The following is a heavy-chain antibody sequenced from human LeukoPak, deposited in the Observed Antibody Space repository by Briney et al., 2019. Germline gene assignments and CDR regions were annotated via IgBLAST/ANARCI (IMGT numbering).Heavy chain of an antibody. J-gene: IGHJ4*02. V-gene: IGHV4-34*01. CDR3: ARGGYYGSGSYNY. D-gene: IGHD3-10*01. CDR2: INHSGST. CDR1: GGSFSGYY. Sequence: PSETLSLTCAVYGGSFSGYYWSWIRQPPGKGLEWIGEINHSGSTNYNPSLKSRVTISVDTSKNQFSLKLSSVTAADTAVYYYARGGYYGSGSYNYWGQGTLVTVSS.